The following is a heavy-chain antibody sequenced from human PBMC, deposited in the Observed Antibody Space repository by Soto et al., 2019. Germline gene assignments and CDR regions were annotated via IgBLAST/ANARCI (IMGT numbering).Heavy chain of an antibody. CDR1: GGSISSGGYY. D-gene: IGHD1-26*01. CDR3: ARYSPYYYGMDV. Sequence: QVQLQESGPGLVKPSQTLSLTCTVSGGSISSGGYYWSWIRQHPGKGLEWIGYIYYSGSTYYNPSLKGRVTISVDPSKNQCSLKLSAVTAADTAVYYCARYSPYYYGMDVWGQGTTVTVSS. CDR2: IYYSGST. V-gene: IGHV4-31*03. J-gene: IGHJ6*02.